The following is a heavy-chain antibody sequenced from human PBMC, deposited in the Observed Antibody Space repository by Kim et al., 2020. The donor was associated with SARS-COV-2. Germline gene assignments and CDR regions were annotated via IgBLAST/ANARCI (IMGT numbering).Heavy chain of an antibody. V-gene: IGHV1-24*01. CDR3: ATGRPDSIVGATVAGY. CDR2: FDPEDGET. J-gene: IGHJ4*02. CDR1: GYTLTELS. Sequence: ASVKVSCKVSGYTLTELSMHWVRQAPGKGREWMGGFDPEDGETIYAQKFQGRVTMTEDTSTDTAYMELSSLRSEETAVYYCATGRPDSIVGATVAGYWGQGTPVTVSS. D-gene: IGHD1-26*01.